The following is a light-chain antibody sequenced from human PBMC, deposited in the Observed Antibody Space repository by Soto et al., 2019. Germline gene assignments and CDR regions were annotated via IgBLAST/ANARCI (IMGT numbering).Light chain of an antibody. Sequence: EIVLTQSPATLSLSPGERATLSCRASQSITTTLAWYQQKPGQGPRLLIYEASNRATGIPARFSGSGSGTDFTLTISSLEPEDFAVYYCQQRSSWPLTFGGGTNVEIK. J-gene: IGKJ4*01. V-gene: IGKV3-11*01. CDR2: EAS. CDR3: QQRSSWPLT. CDR1: QSITTT.